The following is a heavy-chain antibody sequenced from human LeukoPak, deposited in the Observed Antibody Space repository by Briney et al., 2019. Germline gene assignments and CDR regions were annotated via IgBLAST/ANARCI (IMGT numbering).Heavy chain of an antibody. D-gene: IGHD4/OR15-4a*01. CDR2: LYSGGSK. CDR3: ARVLGATNFDY. CDR1: GFTVSSNY. Sequence: GGSLRLSCAASGFTVSSNYMSWVRQAPGKGLEWVSVLYSGGSKYYADSVKGRFTISRDTSKNTLYLQMNSLRAEDTAVYYCARVLGATNFDYWGQGTLVTVSS. V-gene: IGHV3-66*01. J-gene: IGHJ4*02.